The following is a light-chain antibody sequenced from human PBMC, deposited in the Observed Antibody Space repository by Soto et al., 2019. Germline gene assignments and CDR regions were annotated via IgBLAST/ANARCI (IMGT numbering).Light chain of an antibody. CDR3: LQHNTYPYT. V-gene: IGKV1-17*01. CDR1: QGIRNY. Sequence: IQMTQSPSSLSASVGDTVTVTCRASQGIRNYLNWFQQKPGKAPKRLISVASTLQSGVPSRFSGSGSGTEFTLTISSLQPEDSATYYCLQHNTYPYTFGQGTKVDI. J-gene: IGKJ2*01. CDR2: VAS.